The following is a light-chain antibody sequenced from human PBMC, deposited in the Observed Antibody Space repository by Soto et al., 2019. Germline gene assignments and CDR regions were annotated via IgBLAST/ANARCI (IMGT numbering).Light chain of an antibody. CDR2: EVS. V-gene: IGLV2-14*01. Sequence: QSVLTQPASVSGSPGQSITISCTGTSSDVGAYNYVTWHQQHPGKVPKLIIYEVSNRPSGVSDRFSGSKSGNTASLTISGLQAEDAADYYCNSWTRSSTYIFGTGTKVTVL. CDR1: SSDVGAYNY. J-gene: IGLJ1*01. CDR3: NSWTRSSTYI.